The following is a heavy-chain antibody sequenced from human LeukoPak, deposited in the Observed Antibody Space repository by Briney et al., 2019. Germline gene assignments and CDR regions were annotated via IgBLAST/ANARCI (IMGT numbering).Heavy chain of an antibody. CDR3: ARFIAAPYYFDY. Sequence: GGSLRLSCAASGFTFSSYGMHWVRQAPGEGLEWVAVISYDGSNKYYADSVKGRFTISRDNSKNTLYLQMNSLRAEDTAVYYCARFIAAPYYFDYWGRGTLVTVSS. CDR2: ISYDGSNK. CDR1: GFTFSSYG. J-gene: IGHJ4*02. D-gene: IGHD6-13*01. V-gene: IGHV3-30*03.